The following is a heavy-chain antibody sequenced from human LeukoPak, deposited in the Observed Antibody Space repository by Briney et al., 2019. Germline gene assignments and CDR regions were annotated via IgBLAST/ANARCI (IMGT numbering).Heavy chain of an antibody. Sequence: GGSLRLSCAASGFTFSSYAMHWVRQAPGKGLEWVAVISYDGSNKYYADSVKGRFTISRDNSKNTLYLQMNSLRAEDTAVYYCARFGRWDLEWLSAYYYYGMDVWGQGTTVTVSS. D-gene: IGHD3-3*01. CDR2: ISYDGSNK. CDR1: GFTFSSYA. V-gene: IGHV3-30*04. CDR3: ARFGRWDLEWLSAYYYYGMDV. J-gene: IGHJ6*02.